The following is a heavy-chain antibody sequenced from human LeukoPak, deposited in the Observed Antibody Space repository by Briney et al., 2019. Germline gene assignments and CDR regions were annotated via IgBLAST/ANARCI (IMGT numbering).Heavy chain of an antibody. D-gene: IGHD3-10*01. V-gene: IGHV1-2*02. J-gene: IGHJ6*02. CDR2: INPNSGGT. Sequence: ASVKVSCKASGYTFTGYYMHWVRQAPGQGLEWMGWINPNSGGTNYAQKFQGRVTMTRDTSISTAYMELSRLRSDDTAVYYCARDLVLLWFGDRFHYYYYHGMDVWGQGTTVTVSS. CDR3: ARDLVLLWFGDRFHYYYYHGMDV. CDR1: GYTFTGYY.